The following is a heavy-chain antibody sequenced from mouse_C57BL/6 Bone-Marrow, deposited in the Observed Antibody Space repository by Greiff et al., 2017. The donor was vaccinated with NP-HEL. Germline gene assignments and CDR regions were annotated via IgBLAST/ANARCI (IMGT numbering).Heavy chain of an antibody. CDR2: IYPRDGST. Sequence: VQLQQSGPELVKPGASVKLSCKASGYTFTSYDINWVKQRPGQGLKWIGWIYPRDGSTKYNEKFKGKATLTVDTSSSSAYMELHSLTAEDSAVYVCARWTEPSAGLGWFAYWGQGTVVTGSA. V-gene: IGHV1-85*01. CDR3: ARWTEPSAGLGWFAY. CDR1: GYTFTSYD. D-gene: IGHD3-1*01. J-gene: IGHJ3*01.